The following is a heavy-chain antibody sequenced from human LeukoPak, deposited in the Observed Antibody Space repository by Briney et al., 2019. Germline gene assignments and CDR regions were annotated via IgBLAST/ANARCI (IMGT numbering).Heavy chain of an antibody. CDR3: ARESYYDSSGLYLSGAFDI. V-gene: IGHV3-30-3*01. CDR1: GFTFSSYA. CDR2: ISYDGSNK. D-gene: IGHD3-22*01. Sequence: GGSLRLSCAASGFTFSSYAMHWVRQAPGKGLEWVAVISYDGSNKYYADSVKGRFTISRDNSKNTLYLQMNSLRAEDTAVYYCARESYYDSSGLYLSGAFDIWGQGTMVTVSS. J-gene: IGHJ3*02.